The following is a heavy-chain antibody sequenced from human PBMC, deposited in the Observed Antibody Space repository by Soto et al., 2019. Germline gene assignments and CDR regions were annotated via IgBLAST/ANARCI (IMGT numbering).Heavy chain of an antibody. J-gene: IGHJ6*02. CDR3: ARGSMVRGVLRDYYYGMDV. D-gene: IGHD3-10*01. Sequence: SETLSLTCAVSGGSISGSYYYWGWLRQSPGKGPEWIGSVFYTGFTSYNPSLESRVTISVDTSKNQFSLKLSSVTAADTAVYYCARGSMVRGVLRDYYYGMDVWGQGTTVTVSS. CDR1: GGSISGSYYY. V-gene: IGHV4-39*07. CDR2: VFYTGFT.